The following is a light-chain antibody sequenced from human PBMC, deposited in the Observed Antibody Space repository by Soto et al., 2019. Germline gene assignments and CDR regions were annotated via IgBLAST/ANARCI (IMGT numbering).Light chain of an antibody. J-gene: IGKJ1*01. V-gene: IGKV1-27*01. CDR2: AAS. CDR1: QGIGNY. CDR3: QNHNNAPWT. Sequence: DIPMTQSPSSLSASVGDRVTITCRASQGIGNYLAWYQQKSGKVPKLLIYAASTLQSGVPSRFSGSRFGTDFTLTISSLQPEDVATYYCQNHNNAPWTFGQGTKVEIQ.